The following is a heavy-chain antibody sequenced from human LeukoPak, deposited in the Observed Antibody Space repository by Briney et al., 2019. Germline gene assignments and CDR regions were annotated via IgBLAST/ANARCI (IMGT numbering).Heavy chain of an antibody. CDR1: GGSFSGYY. Sequence: SETLSLTCAVYGGSFSGYYWSWIRQPPGKGLEWIGEINHSGSTNYNPSLKSRVTISVDTSKNQFSLRLSSVTAADTAVYYCARVGVRVDGYNYRYYFDYWGQGTLVTVSS. J-gene: IGHJ4*02. CDR3: ARVGVRVDGYNYRYYFDY. V-gene: IGHV4-34*01. CDR2: INHSGST. D-gene: IGHD5-24*01.